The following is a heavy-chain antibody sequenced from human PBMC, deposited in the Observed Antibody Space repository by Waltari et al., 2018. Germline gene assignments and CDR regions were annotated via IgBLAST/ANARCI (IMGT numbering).Heavy chain of an antibody. CDR1: GASFSDYY. J-gene: IGHJ5*02. CDR2: IRHPGST. CDR3: TRGGNYDFWSHRPFVDP. D-gene: IGHD3-3*01. Sequence: QVQLQQWGAGLLGPSETPSLTCAVYGASFSDYYWGWVRQPPGKGLEWIGQIRHPGSTNYNPSLKSRVTISIDTPRSQFSLRWSSVTAADTALYFCTRGGNYDFWSHRPFVDPWGQGTLVTVSS. V-gene: IGHV4-34*01.